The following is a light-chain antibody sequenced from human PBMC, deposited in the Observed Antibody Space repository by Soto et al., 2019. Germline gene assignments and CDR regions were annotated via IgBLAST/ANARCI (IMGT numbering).Light chain of an antibody. Sequence: DIKMTQSPSTLSGPVGARVTITCRASQTISSWLAWYQQKPGKAPKIMIYKVSTLKSGVPSRFSGSGSGTEFTLTISSLQPDDVATYYCQQYNSYSITLGQGTRLEIK. CDR3: QQYNSYSIT. J-gene: IGKJ5*01. CDR2: KVS. CDR1: QTISSW. V-gene: IGKV1-5*03.